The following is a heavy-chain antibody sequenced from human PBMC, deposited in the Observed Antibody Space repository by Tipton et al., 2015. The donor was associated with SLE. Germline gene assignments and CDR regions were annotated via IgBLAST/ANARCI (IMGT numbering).Heavy chain of an antibody. V-gene: IGHV4-4*08. CDR3: AREGRFKSGWYEPADY. CDR1: GDSISNYF. CDR2: IYRSEST. J-gene: IGHJ4*02. Sequence: TLSLTCTVSGDSISNYFWTWIRQPPGQGLEWIGYIYRSESTNSNPSLKSRVTISMDTSNNQFSLKLTSVRAADTAVYYCAREGRFKSGWYEPADYWGQGTLVTVSS. D-gene: IGHD6-19*01.